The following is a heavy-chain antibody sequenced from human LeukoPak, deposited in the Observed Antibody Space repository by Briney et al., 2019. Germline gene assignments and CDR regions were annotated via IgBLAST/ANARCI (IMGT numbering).Heavy chain of an antibody. V-gene: IGHV1-2*02. CDR2: INPNSGLT. CDR3: ARQAGEGIKYYFDY. J-gene: IGHJ4*02. Sequence: ASVKVSCKASGYTFIGHYIHWVRQAPGQGLGWMGWINPNSGLTTYAQKFQSRITMTGDTSISTVYMELSRLRSDDTAVYYCARQAGEGIKYYFDYWGQGTLVTVSS. D-gene: IGHD3-10*01. CDR1: GYTFIGHY.